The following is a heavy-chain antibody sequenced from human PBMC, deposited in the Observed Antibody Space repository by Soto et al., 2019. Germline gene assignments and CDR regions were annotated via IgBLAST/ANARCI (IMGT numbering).Heavy chain of an antibody. CDR3: ARGDPKGYCSGGSCYSHYYMDV. V-gene: IGHV1-2*04. CDR1: GYTFTGYY. D-gene: IGHD2-15*01. J-gene: IGHJ6*03. Sequence: ASVKVSCKASGYTFTGYYMHWVRQAPGQGLEWMGWINPSSGGTNYAQKFQGWVTMTRDTSISTAYMELSRLRSDDTAVYYCARGDPKGYCSGGSCYSHYYMDVWGKGTTVTVSS. CDR2: INPSSGGT.